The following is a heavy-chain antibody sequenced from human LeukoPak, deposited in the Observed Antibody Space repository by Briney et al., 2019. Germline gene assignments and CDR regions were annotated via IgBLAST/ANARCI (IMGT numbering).Heavy chain of an antibody. CDR1: GFRFSDYW. CDR2: ISKDGSDT. J-gene: IGHJ4*02. CDR3: ARGGYSGSYYRFS. V-gene: IGHV3-74*01. Sequence: PGGSLRLSCAASGFRFSDYWMHWVRQTPGKGPEWLSRISKDGSDTVYAESAKGRFTASRDNAKNTVYLQVTNLRPEATAVYFCARGGYSGSYYRFSWGQGTLVTVAS. D-gene: IGHD6-6*01.